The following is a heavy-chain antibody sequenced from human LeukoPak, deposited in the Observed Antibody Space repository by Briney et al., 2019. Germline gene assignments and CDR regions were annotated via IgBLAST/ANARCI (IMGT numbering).Heavy chain of an antibody. V-gene: IGHV4-59*01. CDR3: ARDLLPLDY. CDR2: IYYSGST. J-gene: IGHJ4*02. CDR1: GGSISSYY. Sequence: SETLPLTCTVSGGSISSYYWSWIRQPPGKGLEWIGYIYYSGSTNYNPSLKSRVTISVDTSKNQFSLKLSSVTAADTAVYYCARDLLPLDYWGQGTLVTVSS. D-gene: IGHD2-15*01.